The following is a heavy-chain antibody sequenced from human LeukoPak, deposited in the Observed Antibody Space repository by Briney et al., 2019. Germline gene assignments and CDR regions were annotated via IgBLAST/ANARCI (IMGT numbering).Heavy chain of an antibody. V-gene: IGHV4-59*11. CDR1: GGSISSHY. CDR2: IFYSGGT. Sequence: PSETLSLTCTVSGGSISSHYWSWIRQPPGKGLEWIGYIFYSGGTKYNPSLKSRASISVDTSKNQFSLNMHSVTDADTAVYYCARASGSGRYYNRYYYYYMDVWGKGTTVTVSS. CDR3: ARASGSGRYYNRYYYYYMDV. J-gene: IGHJ6*03. D-gene: IGHD3-10*01.